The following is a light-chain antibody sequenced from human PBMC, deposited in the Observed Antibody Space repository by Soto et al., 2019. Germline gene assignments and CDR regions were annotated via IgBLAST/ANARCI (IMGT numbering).Light chain of an antibody. CDR1: QSVSSS. CDR3: QQRSNWPPIT. J-gene: IGKJ5*01. Sequence: EIVLTQSPATLSLSPGERATLSCRASQSVSSSLAWFQQTPGQAPRLLIYDASNRATGIPARFSGSGSGTDFTLTISSLEPEDFAVYYRQQRSNWPPITFGQGTRLEIK. V-gene: IGKV3-11*01. CDR2: DAS.